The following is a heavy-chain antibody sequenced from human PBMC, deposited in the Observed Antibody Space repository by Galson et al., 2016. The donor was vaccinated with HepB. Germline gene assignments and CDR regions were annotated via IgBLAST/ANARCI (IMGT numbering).Heavy chain of an antibody. CDR3: TSQRVYGRLPSD. CDR2: ISDSGVST. V-gene: IGHV3-23*01. Sequence: SLRLSCAASGLTFSSSAMSWVRQAPGKGLEWVSSISDSGVSTYYADSVRGRFTISRDNSKNTQYLQMKSLRVEDTAVYYCTSQRVYGRLPSDWGQGTLVTVSS. CDR1: GLTFSSSA. J-gene: IGHJ4*02. D-gene: IGHD6-13*01.